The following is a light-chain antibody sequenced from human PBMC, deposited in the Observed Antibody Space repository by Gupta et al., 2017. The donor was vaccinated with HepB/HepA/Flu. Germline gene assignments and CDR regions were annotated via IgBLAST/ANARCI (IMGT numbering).Light chain of an antibody. Sequence: QSALTHPAPVSGSPGQSITIPCTGTSSDVGGYKYVSCYQQHPGKAPKLMIYDDSNRPSGGSTRFSGSKSGNTTSLTISGLQAEDEADYYCCSSTSSSTWAFGGGTKLTVL. CDR3: CSSTSSSTWA. J-gene: IGLJ3*02. V-gene: IGLV2-14*03. CDR1: SSDVGGYKY. CDR2: DDS.